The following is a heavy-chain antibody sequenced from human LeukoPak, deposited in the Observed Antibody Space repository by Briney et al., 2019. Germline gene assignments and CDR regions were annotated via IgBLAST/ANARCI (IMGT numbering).Heavy chain of an antibody. CDR1: GYTFTSYA. V-gene: IGHV1-46*01. D-gene: IGHD3-10*02. CDR3: ARGFVRTTVYMDV. Sequence: ASVKVSCKASGYTFTSYAMNWVRQAPGQGLEWMGIINPSGGTTNYAQKFQGRVTMTRNTSINTAYMELSTLRSEDTAVYYCARGFVRTTVYMDVWGKGTTVTISS. J-gene: IGHJ6*03. CDR2: INPSGGTT.